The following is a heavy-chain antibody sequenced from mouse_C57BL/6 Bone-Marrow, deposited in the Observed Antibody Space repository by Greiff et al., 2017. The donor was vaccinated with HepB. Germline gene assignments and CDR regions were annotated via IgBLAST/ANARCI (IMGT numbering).Heavy chain of an antibody. J-gene: IGHJ1*03. V-gene: IGHV1-55*01. CDR3: ARDIYYGNPWYFDV. CDR2: IYPGSGST. D-gene: IGHD2-1*01. CDR1: GYTFTSYW. Sequence: QVQLQQPGAELVKPGASVKMSCKASGYTFTSYWITWVKQRPGPGLEWIGDIYPGSGSTNYNEKFKSKATLTVDTSSSTAYMQLSSLTSEDSAVYYCARDIYYGNPWYFDVWGTGTTVTVSS.